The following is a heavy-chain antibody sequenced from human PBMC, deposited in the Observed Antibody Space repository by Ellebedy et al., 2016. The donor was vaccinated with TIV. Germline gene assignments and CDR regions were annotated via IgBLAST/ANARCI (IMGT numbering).Heavy chain of an antibody. J-gene: IGHJ5*02. V-gene: IGHV5-51*01. CDR1: GYTFTSSW. D-gene: IGHD6-19*01. CDR3: ARLGAVEDWFDL. Sequence: PGGSLRLSCQGSGYTFTSSWIAWVRQMPGKGLEWMGIIYPRDSDTRYSPSFQGQVTISADKSISTAYLQWSSLKASDSAMYYCARLGAVEDWFDLWGQGTLVTVSS. CDR2: IYPRDSDT.